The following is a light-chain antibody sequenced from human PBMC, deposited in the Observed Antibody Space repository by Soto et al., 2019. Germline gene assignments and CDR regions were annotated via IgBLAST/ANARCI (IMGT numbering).Light chain of an antibody. Sequence: IGLTQSPGTLSVSPGERATLSCRASQTVRSSSLAWYHQKPGQAPRLLIYGASGRATGIPDKFSGSGSVTDFTRTIRRLEPADFAVYYYQQSGISAYTFCQRTKLAI. CDR1: QTVRSSS. CDR2: GAS. CDR3: QQSGISAYT. J-gene: IGKJ2*01. V-gene: IGKV3-20*01.